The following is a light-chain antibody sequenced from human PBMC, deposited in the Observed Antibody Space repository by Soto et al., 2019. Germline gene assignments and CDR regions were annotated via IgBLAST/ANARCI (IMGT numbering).Light chain of an antibody. CDR3: QQYGSLIT. V-gene: IGKV3-20*01. CDR2: DAS. CDR1: QNINNNY. Sequence: VLTQSPGTLSLSPGGRATLSCRASQNINNNYLAWYQHKPGQAPRLLIYDASLRATGVPDRFRGSGSGTDFTLTIGRLEPEDSAVYYCQQYGSLITFGQGTRLEIK. J-gene: IGKJ5*01.